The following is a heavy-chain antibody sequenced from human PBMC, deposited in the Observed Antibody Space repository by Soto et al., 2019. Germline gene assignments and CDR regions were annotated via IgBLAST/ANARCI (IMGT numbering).Heavy chain of an antibody. CDR3: ARESRGNSYGSGDY. J-gene: IGHJ4*02. CDR1: GYTFSNYA. CDR2: ISGYNGNT. Sequence: QVQLVQSGAEVKKPGASVKVSCKASGYTFSNYAVTWVRQAPGQGLEWMGWISGYNGNTKYAQKLQGRLTMTTDTSTSTAYMELRRLRSDDTVVYYCARESRGNSYGSGDYWGQGTLVTVSS. D-gene: IGHD5-18*01. V-gene: IGHV1-18*01.